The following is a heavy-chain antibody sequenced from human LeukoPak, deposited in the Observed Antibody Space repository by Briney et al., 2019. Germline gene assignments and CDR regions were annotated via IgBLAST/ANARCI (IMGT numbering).Heavy chain of an antibody. CDR2: IYNSGST. J-gene: IGHJ4*02. CDR3: ARFGQLAIFDY. V-gene: IGHV4-59*01. Sequence: SETLSLTCTVSGGSISSYYWSWIRQPPGKGLEWIGYIYNSGSTNYNPSLKSRVTISVDTSKNQFSLKLSSVTAADTAVYYCARFGQLAIFDYWGQGTLATVSS. CDR1: GGSISSYY. D-gene: IGHD6-6*01.